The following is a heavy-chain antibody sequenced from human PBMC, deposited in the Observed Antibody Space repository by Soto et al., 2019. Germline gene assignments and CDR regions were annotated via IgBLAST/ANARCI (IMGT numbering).Heavy chain of an antibody. CDR1: GDTFSSYA. CDR2: IIPIFGTA. D-gene: IGHD5-12*01. V-gene: IGHV1-69*12. Sequence: QVQLVQSGAEVKKPGSSVKVSCKASGDTFSSYAISWVRQAPGQGLEWMGGIIPIFGTANYAQKFQGRVTITADESTSTAYMELSSLRSEDTAVYYCARPRGWLRYGYFDYWGQGTLVTVSS. CDR3: ARPRGWLRYGYFDY. J-gene: IGHJ4*02.